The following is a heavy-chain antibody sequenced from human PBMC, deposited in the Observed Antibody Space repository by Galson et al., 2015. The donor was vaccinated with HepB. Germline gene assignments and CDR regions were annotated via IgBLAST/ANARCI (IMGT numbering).Heavy chain of an antibody. J-gene: IGHJ6*02. CDR2: ISYDGSNK. CDR1: GFTFSNYG. Sequence: SLRLSCAASGFTFSNYGMHWVRQAPGKGLEWVAVISYDGSNKYYADSVKGRFTISRDNSKNTLYLQMNSLRAEDTAVYYCAKDLSSGWSYYYYYGMDVWGQGTTVTVSS. CDR3: AKDLSSGWSYYYYYGMDV. D-gene: IGHD6-19*01. V-gene: IGHV3-30*18.